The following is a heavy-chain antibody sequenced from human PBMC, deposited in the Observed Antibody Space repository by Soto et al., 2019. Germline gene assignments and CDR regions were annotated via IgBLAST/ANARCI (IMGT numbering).Heavy chain of an antibody. CDR2: IIGDGNDA. CDR1: GFSFSDSW. V-gene: IGHV3-74*01. CDR3: ARVAVATRGIDY. J-gene: IGHJ4*02. Sequence: EVQLVESGGGVVQPGGSLRLSCVASGFSFSDSWMHWVRQAPEKGLVWLSRIIGDGNDADYADFVKGRFTISRDNAKNTVYLQINSLRDEDTAVYYCARVAVATRGIDYWGQGTLVTVSS. D-gene: IGHD6-19*01.